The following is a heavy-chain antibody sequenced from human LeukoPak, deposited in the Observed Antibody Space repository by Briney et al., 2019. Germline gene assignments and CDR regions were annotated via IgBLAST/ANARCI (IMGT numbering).Heavy chain of an antibody. V-gene: IGHV3-23*05. CDR1: GVTFRSYT. Sequence: PGGSLRLSCATSGVTFRSYTMSSGRQAPGKGLEWVSTVDGDITQYTDSVRGRFTISTDNSKNPLNLQMNNVRAVYTAIYYCGEDFKRDGNWEVDYWGQGTLVTVSS. D-gene: IGHD7-27*01. CDR3: GEDFKRDGNWEVDY. J-gene: IGHJ4*02. CDR2: VDGDIT.